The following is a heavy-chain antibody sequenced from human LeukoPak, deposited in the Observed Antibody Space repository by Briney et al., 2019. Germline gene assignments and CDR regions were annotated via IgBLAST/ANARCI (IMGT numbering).Heavy chain of an antibody. J-gene: IGHJ4*02. CDR3: AKDLSSGWSFDY. D-gene: IGHD6-19*01. Sequence: GGSLRLSCAASGFTFSSDVMHWVRQAPGKGLEWVSFTPYDGSNKYYADSVKGRFTISRDNSKNTLYLQMNSLRAEDTAVYYCAKDLSSGWSFDYWGQGNLVTVSS. V-gene: IGHV3-30*02. CDR1: GFTFSSDV. CDR2: TPYDGSNK.